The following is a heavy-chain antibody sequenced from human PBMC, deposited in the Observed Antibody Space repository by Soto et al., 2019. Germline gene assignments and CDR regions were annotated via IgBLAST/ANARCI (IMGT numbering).Heavy chain of an antibody. D-gene: IGHD3-10*01. CDR3: ARGLLLWFGDGRPHSYYFDY. Sequence: ASVKVSCKASGGTFSSYAISWVRQAPGQGLEWMGGIIPIFGTANYAQKFQGRVTITADESTSTAYMELSSVTAADTAVYYCARGLLLWFGDGRPHSYYFDYWGQGTLVTVSS. V-gene: IGHV1-69*13. J-gene: IGHJ4*02. CDR1: GGTFSSYA. CDR2: IIPIFGTA.